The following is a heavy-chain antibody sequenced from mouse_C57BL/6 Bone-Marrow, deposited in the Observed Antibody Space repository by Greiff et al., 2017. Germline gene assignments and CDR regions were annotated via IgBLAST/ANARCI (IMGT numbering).Heavy chain of an antibody. J-gene: IGHJ2*01. CDR1: GFTFSDYG. D-gene: IGHD1-1*01. CDR2: ISSGSSTI. CDR3: ARSFITTVVDD. V-gene: IGHV5-17*01. Sequence: VQLQQSGGGLVKPGGSLKLSCAASGFTFSDYGMHWVRQAPEKGLEWVAYISSGSSTIYYADTVKGRFTISGDNAKNTLFLQMTSLRSEDTAVYYCARSFITTVVDDWGQGTTLTVSS.